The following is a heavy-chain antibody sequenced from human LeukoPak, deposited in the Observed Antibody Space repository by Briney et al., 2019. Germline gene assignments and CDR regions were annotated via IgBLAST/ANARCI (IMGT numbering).Heavy chain of an antibody. CDR3: AKELAYCGGDCYDAFDI. Sequence: GGSLRLSCAASGFTFSSYAMSWVRQAPGKGLEWVSAISGSGGSTYYADSVKGRFTISRENSKNTLYLQMNSLRAEDTAVYYCAKELAYCGGDCYDAFDIWGQGTMVTVSS. CDR2: ISGSGGST. J-gene: IGHJ3*02. CDR1: GFTFSSYA. V-gene: IGHV3-23*01. D-gene: IGHD2-21*02.